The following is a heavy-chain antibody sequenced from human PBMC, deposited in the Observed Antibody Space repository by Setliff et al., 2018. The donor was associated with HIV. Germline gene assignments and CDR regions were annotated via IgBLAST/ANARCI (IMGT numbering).Heavy chain of an antibody. V-gene: IGHV4-4*08. CDR1: GDTDFY. J-gene: IGHJ6*02. CDR3: ARWAEVDGMDV. Sequence: PSETLSLTCTVSGDTDFYWNWIRQPPGKGLEWIGYIHASGKTNYNPSLKSRVTISVDTSKNQFSLKLSSVTAADTAVYYCARWAEVDGMDVWGQGTTVTVSS. D-gene: IGHD1-26*01. CDR2: IHASGKT.